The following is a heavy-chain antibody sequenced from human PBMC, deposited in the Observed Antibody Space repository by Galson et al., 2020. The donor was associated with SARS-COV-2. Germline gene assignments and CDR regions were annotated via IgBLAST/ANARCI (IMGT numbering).Heavy chain of an antibody. J-gene: IGHJ4*02. V-gene: IGHV3-30-3*01. D-gene: IGHD1-26*01. CDR1: GFTFSSYA. Sequence: GGSLRLSCAASGFTFSSYAMHWVRQAPGKGLEWVAVISYDGSNKYYADSVKGRFTISRDNSKNTLYLQMNSLRAEDTAVYYCARSWGGSYYEYFDYWGQGTLVTVSS. CDR2: ISYDGSNK. CDR3: ARSWGGSYYEYFDY.